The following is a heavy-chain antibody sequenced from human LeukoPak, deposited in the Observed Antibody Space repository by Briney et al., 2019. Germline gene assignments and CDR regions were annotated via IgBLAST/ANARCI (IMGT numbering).Heavy chain of an antibody. CDR3: ARSRGVVLRFLEWLPSSNGMDV. J-gene: IGHJ6*02. Sequence: GASVKVSCKASGYTFTSYYMHWVRQAPGQGLEWMGIINPSGGSTSYAQKFQGRVTMTRDTSISTAYMELSRLRSDDTAVYYCARSRGVVLRFLEWLPSSNGMDVWGQGTTVTVSS. CDR1: GYTFTSYY. CDR2: INPSGGST. D-gene: IGHD3-3*01. V-gene: IGHV1-46*01.